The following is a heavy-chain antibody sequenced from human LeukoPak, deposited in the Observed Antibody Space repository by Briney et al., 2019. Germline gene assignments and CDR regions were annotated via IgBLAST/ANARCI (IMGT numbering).Heavy chain of an antibody. J-gene: IGHJ4*02. CDR1: GFTFSSYG. D-gene: IGHD3-16*02. CDR3: AKDRDYDYVWGSYRYLLDY. CDR2: ISGSGGST. Sequence: GGSLRLSCAASGFTFSSYGMSLVRQAPGKGLEWVSAISGSGGSTYYADSVKGRFTISRDNSKNTLYLQMNSLRAEDTAVYYCAKDRDYDYVWGSYRYLLDYWGQGTLVTVSS. V-gene: IGHV3-23*01.